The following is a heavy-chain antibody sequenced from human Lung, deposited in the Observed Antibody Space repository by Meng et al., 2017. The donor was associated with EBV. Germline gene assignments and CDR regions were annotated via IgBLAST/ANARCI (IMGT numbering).Heavy chain of an antibody. D-gene: IGHD3-3*01. CDR2: ISAYKGNT. Sequence: QVQLVQSGAEVKKPGASVKVSCKASGYTFTSHDISWVRQAPGQGLEWMGWISAYKGNTNYAQKFQGRVTMTTDTSTSTAYMELRSLRSDDTALYYCARDLTYDFWSGYLDYWGQGTLGTVSS. V-gene: IGHV1-18*01. CDR3: ARDLTYDFWSGYLDY. CDR1: GYTFTSHD. J-gene: IGHJ4*02.